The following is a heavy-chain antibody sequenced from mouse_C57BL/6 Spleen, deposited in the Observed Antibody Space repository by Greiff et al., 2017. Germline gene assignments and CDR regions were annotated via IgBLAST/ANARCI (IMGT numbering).Heavy chain of an antibody. V-gene: IGHV1-15*01. CDR1: GYTFTDYE. J-gene: IGHJ3*01. D-gene: IGHD1-1*01. CDR2: IDPETGGT. CDR3: TRRGGSPFAY. Sequence: QVQLKESGAELVRPGASVTLSCKASGYTFTDYEMHWVKQTPVHGLEWIGAIDPETGGTAYNQKFKGKAILTADKSSSTAYMELRSLTSEDSAVYYCTRRGGSPFAYWGQGTLVTVSA.